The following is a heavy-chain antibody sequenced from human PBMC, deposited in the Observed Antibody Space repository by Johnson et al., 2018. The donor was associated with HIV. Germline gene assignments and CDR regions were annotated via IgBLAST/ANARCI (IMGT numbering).Heavy chain of an antibody. V-gene: IGHV3-23*04. CDR1: GFTFSSYA. CDR3: ARAPYYDILTGYYPGALDI. CDR2: ISGSGGST. D-gene: IGHD3-9*01. Sequence: VQLVESGGGLVQPGGSLRLSCAASGFTFSSYAMSWVRQAPGKGLEWVSAISGSGGSTYYADSVKGRFTISRDNSKNTLYLQMNSLRAEDTAVYYCARAPYYDILTGYYPGALDIWGQGTMVTVSS. J-gene: IGHJ3*02.